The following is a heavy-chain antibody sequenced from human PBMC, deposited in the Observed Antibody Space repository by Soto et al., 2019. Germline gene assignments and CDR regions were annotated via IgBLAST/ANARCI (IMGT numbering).Heavy chain of an antibody. J-gene: IGHJ4*02. Sequence: ASVKVSCKASGYTFTSYDINWVRQATGQGLEWMGWMNPNSGNTGYAQKFQGRVTMTRNTSKSTAYMELSSLRSEDTAVYYCARGLGDFWSGYPTDYWGQGTLVTVSS. CDR1: GYTFTSYD. CDR3: ARGLGDFWSGYPTDY. CDR2: MNPNSGNT. V-gene: IGHV1-8*01. D-gene: IGHD3-3*01.